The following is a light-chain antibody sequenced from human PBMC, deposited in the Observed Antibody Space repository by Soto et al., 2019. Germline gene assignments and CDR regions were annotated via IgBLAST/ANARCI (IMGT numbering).Light chain of an antibody. Sequence: DIQMTQSPSSLSASVGDRVTITCRASQNILTFLNWYQQKSGKAPKLLIVAASSLETGVPYRFRGSGSGTEFSLSFTSIQPEVVAIYYCQQGYRKPATFGQGTNLEIK. CDR2: AAS. CDR1: QNILTF. V-gene: IGKV1-39*01. CDR3: QQGYRKPAT. J-gene: IGKJ2*01.